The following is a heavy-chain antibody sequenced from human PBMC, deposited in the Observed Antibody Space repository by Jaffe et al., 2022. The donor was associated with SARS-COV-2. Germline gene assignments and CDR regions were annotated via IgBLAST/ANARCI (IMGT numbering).Heavy chain of an antibody. J-gene: IGHJ6*02. Sequence: QVQLVQSGAEVKKPGSSVKVSCKASGGTFSSYTISWVRQAPGQGLEWMGRIIPILGIANYAQKFQGRVTITADKSTSTAYMELSSLRSEDTAVYYCARGIVGAANYYYYYGMDVWGQGTTVTVSS. D-gene: IGHD1-26*01. CDR3: ARGIVGAANYYYYYGMDV. CDR1: GGTFSSYT. CDR2: IIPILGIA. V-gene: IGHV1-69*02.